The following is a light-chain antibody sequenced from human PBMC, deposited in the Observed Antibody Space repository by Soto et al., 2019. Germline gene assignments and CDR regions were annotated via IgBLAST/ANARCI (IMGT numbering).Light chain of an antibody. CDR2: YDS. CDR1: NIGSKS. Sequence: SYELTQPPSVSVAPGKTARISCGGNNIGSKSVHWYQQKPGQAPVVVIYYDSDRPSGIPERFSGSNSWNTATLTIRRVEAGDEADYYCQVWDSDHVVFGGGTKLTVL. J-gene: IGLJ2*01. V-gene: IGLV3-21*04. CDR3: QVWDSDHVV.